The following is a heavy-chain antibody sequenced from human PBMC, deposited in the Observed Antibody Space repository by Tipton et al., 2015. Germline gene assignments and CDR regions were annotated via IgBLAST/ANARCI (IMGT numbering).Heavy chain of an antibody. Sequence: TLSLTCSVSSDSISKYYWSWIRQPPGKELEWIGDIQYSGSTNYNPSLKSRVTISVDTSKTQFSLKLRSVTAADTAVYYCAREAYSSSGLIFDYWGQGTLVRVSS. V-gene: IGHV4-59*01. J-gene: IGHJ4*02. CDR2: IQYSGST. CDR3: AREAYSSSGLIFDY. CDR1: SDSISKYY. D-gene: IGHD6-6*01.